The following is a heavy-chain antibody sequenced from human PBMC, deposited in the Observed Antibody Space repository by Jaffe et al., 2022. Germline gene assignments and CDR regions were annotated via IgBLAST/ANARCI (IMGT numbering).Heavy chain of an antibody. Sequence: QVQLVESGGGVVQPGGSLRLSCAASGFTFSSYGMHWVRQAPGKGLEWVAFIRYDGSNKYYADSVKGRFTISRDNSKNTLYLQMNSLRAEDTAVYYCAKDLEEGYDILTGYYGGVDPWGQGTLVTVSS. CDR2: IRYDGSNK. CDR3: AKDLEEGYDILTGYYGGVDP. D-gene: IGHD3-9*01. V-gene: IGHV3-30*02. CDR1: GFTFSSYG. J-gene: IGHJ5*02.